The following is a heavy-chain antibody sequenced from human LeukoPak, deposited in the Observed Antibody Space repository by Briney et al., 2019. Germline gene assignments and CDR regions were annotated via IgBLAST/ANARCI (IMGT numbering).Heavy chain of an antibody. CDR3: ARPPFEYSSSSGWFDP. V-gene: IGHV3-74*01. CDR1: GLTFSSYW. CDR2: INSDGSST. Sequence: GSLRLSCAASGLTFSSYWMHWVRQAPGKGLAWVSRINSDGSSTSYADSVKGRFTISRDNAKNTLYLQMNSLRAEDTAVYYCARPPFEYSSSSGWFDPWGQGTLVTVSS. J-gene: IGHJ5*02. D-gene: IGHD6-6*01.